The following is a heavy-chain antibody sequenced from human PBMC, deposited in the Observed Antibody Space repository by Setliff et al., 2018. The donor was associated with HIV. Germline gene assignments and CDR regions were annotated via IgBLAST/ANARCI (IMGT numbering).Heavy chain of an antibody. V-gene: IGHV3-23*01. CDR3: AKANPYSSGWAGFDS. CDR1: GFTFSTYA. Sequence: GGSLRLSCAASGFTFSTYAMNWVRQAPGKGLEWISDISGSGGSTSSADSVKGRFTISRDNSEDTLYVQMNSLRVDDTAVYYCAKANPYSSGWAGFDSWGQGTLVTVSS. D-gene: IGHD6-19*01. CDR2: ISGSGGST. J-gene: IGHJ4*02.